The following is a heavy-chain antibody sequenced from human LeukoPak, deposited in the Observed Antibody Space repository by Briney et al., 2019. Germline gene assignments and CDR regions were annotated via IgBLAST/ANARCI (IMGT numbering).Heavy chain of an antibody. CDR1: AGSISSYS. J-gene: IGHJ6*02. CDR2: ALNTGTT. Sequence: SQTLSLTCSVSAGSISSYSWNWIRQPAGKGREWIGRALNTGTTNYNPSFKSRVTMSLDTSKTQLSLSLSSVAAADTAIYWCAKSGDFYFGMDIWGQGTTVTVSS. V-gene: IGHV4-4*07. CDR3: AKSGDFYFGMDI. D-gene: IGHD2-15*01.